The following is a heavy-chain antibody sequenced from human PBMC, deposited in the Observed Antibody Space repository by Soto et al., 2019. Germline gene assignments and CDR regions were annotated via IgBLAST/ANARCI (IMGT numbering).Heavy chain of an antibody. CDR2: INPANGNT. V-gene: IGHV1-3*01. CDR1: GFSFSDNL. J-gene: IGHJ3*01. CDR3: ARDILSVGPRANDAFEV. Sequence: QVQLVQSGAEVRKPGASVNISCRASGFSFSDNLINWVRQAPGQSLEWMGWINPANGNTRYSQTFQGRVTISRHSSASIAYVEVSDLTSEDTAVYYCARDILSVGPRANDAFEVWCQGTMVTVSS.